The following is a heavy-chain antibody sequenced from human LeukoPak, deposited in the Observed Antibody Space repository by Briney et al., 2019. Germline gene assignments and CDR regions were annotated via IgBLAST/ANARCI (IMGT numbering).Heavy chain of an antibody. CDR2: ISNTDETR. CDR3: AREIVSAVAGNFDY. J-gene: IGHJ4*02. D-gene: IGHD6-19*01. V-gene: IGHV3-48*03. CDR1: GFNFRSYE. Sequence: GGSLRLSCAASGFNFRSYEMNWVRQAPGKGLEWISYISNTDETRTYADSVKGRFTISRDNAKNSLHLEMNSLRAEDTAVYYCAREIVSAVAGNFDYWGQGTLVTVSS.